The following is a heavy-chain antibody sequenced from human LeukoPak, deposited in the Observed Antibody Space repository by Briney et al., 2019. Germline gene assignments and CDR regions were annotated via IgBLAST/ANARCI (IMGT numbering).Heavy chain of an antibody. V-gene: IGHV3-11*06. J-gene: IGHJ5*02. CDR2: ISSSSSYT. CDR1: GFTFSDYY. Sequence: PGGSLRLSCAASGFTFSDYYMSWIRQAPGKGLEWVSYISSSSSYTNYADSVKSRFTISRDNAKNSLYLQMNSLRAEDTAVYYCARDLIIAAAGTNWFDPWGQGTLVTVSS. D-gene: IGHD6-13*01. CDR3: ARDLIIAAAGTNWFDP.